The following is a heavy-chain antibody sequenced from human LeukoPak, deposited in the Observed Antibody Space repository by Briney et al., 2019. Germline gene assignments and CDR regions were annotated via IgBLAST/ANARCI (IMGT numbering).Heavy chain of an antibody. CDR3: ARDIYYYDSSGYVA. D-gene: IGHD3-22*01. CDR1: GFTVSSNY. Sequence: GGSLRLSCAASGFTVSSNYMSWVRQAPGKGLEWVSVIYSGGSTYYADSVKGRFTISRDNSKNTLYLQMNSLRAEDTAVYYCARDIYYYDSSGYVAWGQGTLVTVSS. CDR2: IYSGGST. J-gene: IGHJ5*02. V-gene: IGHV3-66*01.